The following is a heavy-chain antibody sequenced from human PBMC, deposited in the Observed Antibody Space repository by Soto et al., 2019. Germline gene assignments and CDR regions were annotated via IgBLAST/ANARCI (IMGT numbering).Heavy chain of an antibody. CDR1: GDSVSSNSAA. V-gene: IGHV6-1*01. CDR2: TYYRSKWYN. CDR3: VRDEVYCSSTRCPYYYYGLDV. D-gene: IGHD2-2*01. J-gene: IGHJ6*02. Sequence: SQTLSLTCAISGDSVSSNSAAWNWIRQSPSRGLEWLGRTYYRSKWYNDYAVSMKSRITINPDTSKNQFSLQLNSVTPEDTALYYCVRDEVYCSSTRCPYYYYGLDVWCQGTTVTVSS.